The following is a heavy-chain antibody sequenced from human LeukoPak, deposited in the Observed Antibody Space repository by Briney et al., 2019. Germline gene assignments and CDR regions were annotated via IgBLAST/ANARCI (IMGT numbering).Heavy chain of an antibody. V-gene: IGHV1-46*01. CDR1: GYTFTRFY. CDR2: INPSGGST. J-gene: IGHJ4*02. D-gene: IGHD1-26*01. Sequence: GASVKVSCKASGYTFTRFYIHWVRQAPGQGLEWMGIINPSGGSTSYAQKFQGRVTMTRDTSTSTVYMELSSLRSEDTAVYYCARATELLPVLDYWGQGTLVTVSS. CDR3: ARATELLPVLDY.